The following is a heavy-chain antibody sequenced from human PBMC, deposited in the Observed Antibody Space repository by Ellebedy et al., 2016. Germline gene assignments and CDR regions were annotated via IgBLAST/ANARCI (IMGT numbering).Heavy chain of an antibody. CDR1: GGSFSGYY. Sequence: SETLSLXCAVYGGSFSGYYWSWIRQPPGKGLEWIGEINHSGSTNYNPSLKSRVTISVDTSKNQFSLKLSSVTAADTAVYYCAREPSGPRSFDYWGQGTLVTVSS. CDR3: AREPSGPRSFDY. V-gene: IGHV4-34*01. J-gene: IGHJ4*02. CDR2: INHSGST. D-gene: IGHD6-25*01.